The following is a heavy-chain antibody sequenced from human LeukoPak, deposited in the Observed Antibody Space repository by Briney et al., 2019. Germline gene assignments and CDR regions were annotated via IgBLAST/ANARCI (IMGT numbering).Heavy chain of an antibody. CDR2: INYNGEKT. D-gene: IGHD4-4*01. J-gene: IGHJ4*02. Sequence: SETLSLTCTVSGGSFSGYLWSWIRQPPGKGLEWIGEINYNGEKTNYNPSLKSRVTMSVDPSTNQFSLKLSSVTAADTAVYYCARVGDGYNHYHLDYWGQGTLVTVSS. CDR1: GGSFSGYL. V-gene: IGHV4-34*01. CDR3: ARVGDGYNHYHLDY.